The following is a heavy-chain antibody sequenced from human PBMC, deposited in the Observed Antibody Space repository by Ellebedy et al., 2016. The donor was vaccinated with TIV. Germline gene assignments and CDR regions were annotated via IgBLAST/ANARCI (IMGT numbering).Heavy chain of an antibody. CDR3: ARHGSTSCYGMPGDCSLAHGMDV. V-gene: IGHV5-51*01. D-gene: IGHD2-2*01. CDR2: IYPGDSDT. CDR1: GYSFTSYW. Sequence: GESLKISXKGSGYSFTSYWIGWVRQMPGKGLEWMGIIYPGDSDTRYSPSFQGQVTISADQSISTAYLQWSSLKASDTAMYYCARHGSTSCYGMPGDCSLAHGMDVWGQGTTVTVSS. J-gene: IGHJ6*02.